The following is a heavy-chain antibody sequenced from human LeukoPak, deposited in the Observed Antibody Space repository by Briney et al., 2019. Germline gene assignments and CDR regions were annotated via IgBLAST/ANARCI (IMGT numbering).Heavy chain of an antibody. Sequence: SETLSLTCAVYGGSSSGYYWSWIRQPPGKGLEWIGEINHSGSTNYNPSLKSRVTISVDTSKNQFSLKLSSVTAADTAVYYCARGMGSTVVTPRYFDYWGQGTLVTVSS. J-gene: IGHJ4*02. CDR1: GGSSSGYY. V-gene: IGHV4-34*01. D-gene: IGHD4-23*01. CDR2: INHSGST. CDR3: ARGMGSTVVTPRYFDY.